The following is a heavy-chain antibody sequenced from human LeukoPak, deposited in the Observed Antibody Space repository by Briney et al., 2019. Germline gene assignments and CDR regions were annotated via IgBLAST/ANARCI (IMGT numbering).Heavy chain of an antibody. D-gene: IGHD3-10*01. V-gene: IGHV3-30*04. CDR1: GFTFSSYA. Sequence: GGSLRLSCAASGFTFSSYAMHWVRQAPGKGLEWVAVISYDGSNKYYADSVKDRFTISRDNSKNTLYLQMNSLRAEDTAVYYCAKMRALGSGSQGDDYWGQGTLVTVSS. CDR3: AKMRALGSGSQGDDY. J-gene: IGHJ4*02. CDR2: ISYDGSNK.